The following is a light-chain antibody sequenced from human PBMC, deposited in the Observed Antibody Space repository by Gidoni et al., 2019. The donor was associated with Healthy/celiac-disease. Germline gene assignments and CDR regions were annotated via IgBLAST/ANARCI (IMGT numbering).Light chain of an antibody. V-gene: IGKV1-5*03. Sequence: DIQMTQSTSTLSASVGDRVTITCRASQSISSWLAWYQQKPGKAPKLLIYKASSLESGVPSRFSGSGSGTEFTLTISSLQPDDFATYDCQQYNSCSTWTFGQGTKVEIK. CDR1: QSISSW. CDR3: QQYNSCSTWT. CDR2: KAS. J-gene: IGKJ1*01.